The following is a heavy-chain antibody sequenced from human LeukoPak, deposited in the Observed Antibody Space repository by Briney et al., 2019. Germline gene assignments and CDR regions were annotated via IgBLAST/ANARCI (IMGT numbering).Heavy chain of an antibody. CDR1: GGSISSNY. D-gene: IGHD3-10*01. J-gene: IGHJ4*02. Sequence: SETLSLTCTVPGGSISSNYWSWIRQPAGKGLEWIGRIYSSGSTNYNPSLKSRVSMSVDTSKNQFSLKLSSVTAADTAIYFCATHYAGSPSNYFDYWGQGTLVTVSS. V-gene: IGHV4-4*07. CDR3: ATHYAGSPSNYFDY. CDR2: IYSSGST.